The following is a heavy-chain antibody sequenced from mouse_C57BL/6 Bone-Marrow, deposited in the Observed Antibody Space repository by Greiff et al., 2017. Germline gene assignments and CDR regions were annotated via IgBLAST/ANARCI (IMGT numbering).Heavy chain of an antibody. V-gene: IGHV1-69*01. CDR1: GYTFTSYW. Sequence: VQLQQPGAELVMPGASVKLSCKASGYTFTSYWMLWVKQRPGQGLEWIGEIDPSDSYTNYNQKFKGKSTLTVDKSSSTAYMQLSSLTSEDSAVYYCARSSSGYDAYWGQGTLVTVSA. CDR3: ARSSSGYDAY. J-gene: IGHJ3*01. D-gene: IGHD3-2*02. CDR2: IDPSDSYT.